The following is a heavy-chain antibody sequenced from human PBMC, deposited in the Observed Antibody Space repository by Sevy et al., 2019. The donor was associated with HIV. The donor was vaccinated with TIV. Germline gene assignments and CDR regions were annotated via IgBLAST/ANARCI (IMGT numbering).Heavy chain of an antibody. CDR2: ISGNGGST. CDR3: AKDRAVLVGDAFDL. D-gene: IGHD2-15*01. CDR1: EITLSNYA. Sequence: GGSLRLSCAASEITLSNYAMNWVRQAPGRGLEWVSAISGNGGSTYYADSVKGRFTISRDNSKNTLSLQMHRLRVEDTAVYYCAKDRAVLVGDAFDLWGQGTMVTVSS. V-gene: IGHV3-23*01. J-gene: IGHJ3*01.